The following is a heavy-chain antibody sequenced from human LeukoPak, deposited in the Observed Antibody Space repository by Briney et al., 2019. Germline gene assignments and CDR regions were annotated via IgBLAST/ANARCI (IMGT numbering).Heavy chain of an antibody. CDR3: ARGPPPPHSSHWFDP. D-gene: IGHD6-13*01. V-gene: IGHV4-30-2*01. CDR1: GGSISSGGYS. Sequence: PSETLSLTCAVSGGSISSGGYSWSWIRQPPGKGLEWIGYIYHSGSTNYNPSLKSRVTISVDTSKSQFSLKLSSVTAADTAVYYCARGPPPPHSSHWFDPWGQGTLVTVSS. CDR2: IYHSGST. J-gene: IGHJ5*02.